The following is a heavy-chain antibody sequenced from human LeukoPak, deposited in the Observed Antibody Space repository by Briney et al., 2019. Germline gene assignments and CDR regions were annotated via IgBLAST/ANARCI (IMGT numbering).Heavy chain of an antibody. D-gene: IGHD3-10*01. CDR2: INHSGST. CDR1: GGPFGVCY. V-gene: IGHV4-34*01. Sequence: SETLSLTCAVYGGPFGVCYWSWVRQPPGKGLEWIGEINHSGSTNYSPSLKSRVTISVDTSKNHFSLKLSSVTAADTAVYYCAGPGAGDLDYWGQGTLVTVSS. J-gene: IGHJ4*02. CDR3: AGPGAGDLDY.